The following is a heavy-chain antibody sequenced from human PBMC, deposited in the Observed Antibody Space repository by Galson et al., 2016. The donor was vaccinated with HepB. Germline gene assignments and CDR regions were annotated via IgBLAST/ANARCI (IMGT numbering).Heavy chain of an antibody. V-gene: IGHV3-23*01. CDR1: EFTINNYA. D-gene: IGHD4-17*01. J-gene: IGHJ5*02. CDR3: EKEHGDRPRNWFDP. Sequence: SLRLSCAASEFTINNYAMSWVRQAPGKGLQWVSAISRGGTDTYYADSVKGRFTVSRDKSKNTLDLQMNSLRAEDTAVYYCEKEHGDRPRNWFDPWGQGTLVIVSS. CDR2: ISRGGTDT.